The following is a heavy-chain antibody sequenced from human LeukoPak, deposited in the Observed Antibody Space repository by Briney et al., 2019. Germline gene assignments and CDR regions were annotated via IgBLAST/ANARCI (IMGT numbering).Heavy chain of an antibody. J-gene: IGHJ6*02. CDR3: ARGVGTMIVPRINYYYYYGMDV. CDR1: GGSFSGYY. Sequence: KPSETLSLTCAVYGGSFSGYYWSWIRQPPGKGLEWIGEINHSGSTNYNPSLKSRVTISVDTSKNQFSLKLSSVTAADTAVYYCARGVGTMIVPRINYYYYYGMDVWGQGTTVTVSS. V-gene: IGHV4-34*01. D-gene: IGHD3-22*01. CDR2: INHSGST.